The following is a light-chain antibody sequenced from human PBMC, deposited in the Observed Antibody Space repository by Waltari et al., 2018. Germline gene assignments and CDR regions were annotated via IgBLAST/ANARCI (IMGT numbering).Light chain of an antibody. CDR3: ATWDDSLSGVV. J-gene: IGLJ2*01. V-gene: IGLV1-47*01. Sequence: QSVLTPSPSMSETPGQRVIIPCSGSSSNIGNHYVYWYQHFPGMAPNLVMFKNNQRPSGVPDRFSGSSYGTSASLAISGLRSEDEADYYCATWDDSLSGVVFGGGTRLTVL. CDR1: SSNIGNHY. CDR2: KNN.